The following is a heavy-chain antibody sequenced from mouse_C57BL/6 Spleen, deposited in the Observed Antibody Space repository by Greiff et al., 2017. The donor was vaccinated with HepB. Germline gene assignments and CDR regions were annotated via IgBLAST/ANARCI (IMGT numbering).Heavy chain of an antibody. J-gene: IGHJ4*01. CDR1: GFSLTSYG. CDR2: IWSGGST. D-gene: IGHD2-5*01. V-gene: IGHV2-2*01. CDR3: ARTGYSKDYAMDY. Sequence: QVQLKQSGPGLVQPSQSLSITCTVSGFSLTSYGVHWVRQSPGKGLEWLGVIWSGGSTDYNAAFISRLSISKDNFKGQVFVTMNSLQADDTAIDYGARTGYSKDYAMDYLGQGTSVTVSS.